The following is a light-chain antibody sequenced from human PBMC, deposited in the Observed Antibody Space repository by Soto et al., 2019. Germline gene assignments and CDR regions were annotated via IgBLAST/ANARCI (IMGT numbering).Light chain of an antibody. CDR2: SAS. V-gene: IGKV1-8*01. Sequence: AIRMTQSPSSFSASTGDRVTITCRASQGISSYLAWYQQKPGKAPTLLIYSASSLQSGVPSRFSGSGSGTDLTLTISSLQPEEFAAYYCQQSYSTPVTFGQGTRLEI. J-gene: IGKJ5*01. CDR1: QGISSY. CDR3: QQSYSTPVT.